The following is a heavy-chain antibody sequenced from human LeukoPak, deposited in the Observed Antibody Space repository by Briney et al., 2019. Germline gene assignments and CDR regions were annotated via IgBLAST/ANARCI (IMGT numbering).Heavy chain of an antibody. Sequence: GGSVRLSCAASGFTFSSYWMGWVRQAPGKGLERVANIKQDGSEKYYVDSVKGRFTISRDNAKRSLYLQMNSLRAEDTAVYYCARDLDSSGYNFDYWGQGTLVTVSS. CDR3: ARDLDSSGYNFDY. CDR1: GFTFSSYW. V-gene: IGHV3-7*05. J-gene: IGHJ4*02. D-gene: IGHD3-22*01. CDR2: IKQDGSEK.